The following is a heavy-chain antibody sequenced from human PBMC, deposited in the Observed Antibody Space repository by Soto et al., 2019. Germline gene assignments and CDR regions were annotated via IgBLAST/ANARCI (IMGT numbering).Heavy chain of an antibody. CDR1: GGSISSYY. V-gene: IGHV4-59*01. CDR3: AREYYYGSGVTLGY. D-gene: IGHD3-10*01. Sequence: TSETLSLTCTVSGGSISSYYWSWIRQPPGKGLEWIGYIYYSGSTNYNPSLKSRDTISVDTSKNQFSLKLSSVTAADTAVYYCAREYYYGSGVTLGYWGQGTLVTVS. J-gene: IGHJ4*02. CDR2: IYYSGST.